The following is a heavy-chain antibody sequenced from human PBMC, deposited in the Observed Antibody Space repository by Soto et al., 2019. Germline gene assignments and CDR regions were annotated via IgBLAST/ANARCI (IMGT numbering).Heavy chain of an antibody. D-gene: IGHD2-8*01. CDR1: GGSISSSSYY. CDR3: ARDPVVGLMVYARGWFDP. V-gene: IGHV4-39*01. Sequence: PSETLSLTCTVSGGSISSSSYYWGWIRQPPGKGLEWIGSIYYSGSTYYNPSLKSRVTISVDTSKNQFSLKLSSVTAADTALYYCARDPVVGLMVYARGWFDPWGQGTLVTVSS. J-gene: IGHJ5*02. CDR2: IYYSGST.